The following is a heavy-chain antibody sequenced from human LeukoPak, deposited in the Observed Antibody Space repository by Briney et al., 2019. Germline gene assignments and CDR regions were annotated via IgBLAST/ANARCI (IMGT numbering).Heavy chain of an antibody. D-gene: IGHD3-22*01. CDR1: GYPVNSFY. Sequence: GASVKVSCKASGYPVNSFYTHWVRQAPGQGLEWVGIIYPSGGSASFTQKFQGRVTITADESTSTAYMELSSLRSEDTAVYYCASGDSSGYYFDYWGQGTLVTVSS. J-gene: IGHJ4*02. CDR3: ASGDSSGYYFDY. CDR2: IYPSGGSA. V-gene: IGHV1-46*02.